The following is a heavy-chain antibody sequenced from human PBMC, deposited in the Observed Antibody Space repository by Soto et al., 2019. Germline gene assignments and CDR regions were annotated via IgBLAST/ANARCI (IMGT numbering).Heavy chain of an antibody. CDR3: ASEGAGYSSCWYYFDY. J-gene: IGHJ4*02. Sequence: QVQLVQSGAEVKKPGASVKVSCKSSGYTFTSYAMHWVRQAPGQRLEWMGWINAGNGNTKYSQKFQGRVTITRDTSARKAYMELSSLRSEDTAVYYCASEGAGYSSCWYYFDYWGQRTLVTVSS. CDR1: GYTFTSYA. CDR2: INAGNGNT. V-gene: IGHV1-3*01. D-gene: IGHD6-19*01.